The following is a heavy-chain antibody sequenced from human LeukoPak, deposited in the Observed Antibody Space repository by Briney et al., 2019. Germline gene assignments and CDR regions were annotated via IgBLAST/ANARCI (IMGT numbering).Heavy chain of an antibody. CDR1: GGTFSSYA. J-gene: IGHJ4*02. CDR2: IIPIFGTA. V-gene: IGHV1-69*05. Sequence: SVKVSCKASGGTFSSYAISWVRQAPGQGLEWMGGIIPIFGTANYAQKFQGRVTITTDESTSTAYMELSSLRSEDTAVYYCAAGTTRLLGYVYWGQGTLVTVSS. D-gene: IGHD3-9*01. CDR3: AAGTTRLLGYVY.